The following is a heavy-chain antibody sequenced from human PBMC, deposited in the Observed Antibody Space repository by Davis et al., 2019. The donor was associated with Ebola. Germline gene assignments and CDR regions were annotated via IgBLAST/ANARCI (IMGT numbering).Heavy chain of an antibody. D-gene: IGHD6-19*01. CDR1: GYTFTSYY. Sequence: ASVKVSCKASGYTFTSYYMHWVRQAPGQGLEWMGIINPSGGSTSYAQKFQGRVTMTRDTSTSTVYMELSSLRSEDTAVYYCARVGYSSGWDPHGAFDIWGQGTMVTVSS. V-gene: IGHV1-46*03. CDR2: INPSGGST. CDR3: ARVGYSSGWDPHGAFDI. J-gene: IGHJ3*02.